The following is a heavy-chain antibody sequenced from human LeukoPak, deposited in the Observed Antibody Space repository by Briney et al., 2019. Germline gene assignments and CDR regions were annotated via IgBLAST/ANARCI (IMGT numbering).Heavy chain of an antibody. Sequence: PGGSLRLSCAASGFTFSNYWMYWVRQGPGKGLVWVSRVNSDGRTTTYADSVKGRFTISRDNAKNTVYLQMNSLRADDTAVYYCATSVGIHWFDPWGQGTLVTVSS. V-gene: IGHV3-74*01. J-gene: IGHJ5*02. CDR3: ATSVGIHWFDP. CDR2: VNSDGRTT. CDR1: GFTFSNYW. D-gene: IGHD1-26*01.